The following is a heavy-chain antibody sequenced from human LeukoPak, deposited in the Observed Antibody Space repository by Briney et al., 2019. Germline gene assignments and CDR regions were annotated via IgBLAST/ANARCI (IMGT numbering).Heavy chain of an antibody. CDR3: VRDSGSWYHLGY. CDR1: GFTFSSYS. J-gene: IGHJ4*02. D-gene: IGHD6-13*01. CDR2: IFSDGRT. Sequence: GGSLRLSCAASGFTFSSYSMSWVRQPPGKGLEWVSLIFSDGRTFYADSVKGRFTISRDNSKNTLSLQMNSLRGEDTAMYYCVRDSGSWYHLGYWGQGTLVTVSS. V-gene: IGHV3-53*01.